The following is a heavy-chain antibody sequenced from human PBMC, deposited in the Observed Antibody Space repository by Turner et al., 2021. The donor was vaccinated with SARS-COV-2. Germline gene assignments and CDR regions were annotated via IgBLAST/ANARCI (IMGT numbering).Heavy chain of an antibody. Sequence: GGSISSYYWSWIRQPPGKGLEWSGYIDYSGSTNYNPSLKSRVTISIDTSKNQFSLKLSSVTAADTAVYYCARTDGYNYDYWGQGTLVTVSS. J-gene: IGHJ4*02. D-gene: IGHD5-12*01. CDR3: ARTDGYNYDY. CDR2: IDYSGST. CDR1: GGSISSYY. V-gene: IGHV4-59*01.